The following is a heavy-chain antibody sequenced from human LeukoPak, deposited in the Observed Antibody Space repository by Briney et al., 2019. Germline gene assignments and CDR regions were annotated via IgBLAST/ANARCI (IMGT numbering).Heavy chain of an antibody. V-gene: IGHV1-18*01. CDR1: GYTFTSYG. Sequence: GASVKVSCKASGYTFTSYGISWVRQAPGQGLEWMGWISAYNGNTNYARKLQGRVTMTTDTSTSTAYMELRSLRSDDTAVYYCARDLAADLQYYDILTGYYNPYYYYGMDVWGQGTTVTVSS. CDR2: ISAYNGNT. J-gene: IGHJ6*02. D-gene: IGHD3-9*01. CDR3: ARDLAADLQYYDILTGYYNPYYYYGMDV.